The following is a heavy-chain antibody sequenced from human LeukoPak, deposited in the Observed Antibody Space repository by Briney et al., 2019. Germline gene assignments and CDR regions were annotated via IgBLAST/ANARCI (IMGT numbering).Heavy chain of an antibody. D-gene: IGHD5-24*01. CDR2: IYYSGST. Sequence: PSETLSLTCTVSGGSISSGGYYCSWIRQHPGKGLEWIGYIYYSGSTYYNPSLKSRVTISVDTSKNQFSLKLSSVTAADTAVYYCARTRDGYNYYFDYWGQGTLVTVSS. CDR3: ARTRDGYNYYFDY. CDR1: GGSISSGGYY. V-gene: IGHV4-31*03. J-gene: IGHJ4*02.